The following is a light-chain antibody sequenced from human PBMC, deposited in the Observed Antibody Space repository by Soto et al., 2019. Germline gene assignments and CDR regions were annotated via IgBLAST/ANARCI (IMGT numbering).Light chain of an antibody. CDR1: QSISNW. V-gene: IGKV1-5*01. CDR2: DAS. Sequence: SHMTQSQSTLPASVGDRVTVTCRASQSISNWLAWYQQKPGKAPNLLIYDASSLQSGVPSRFSGSGFGTEFTLTISSLQPGDFATYYCQQYSSRSTFGQGTKVDI. J-gene: IGKJ1*01. CDR3: QQYSSRST.